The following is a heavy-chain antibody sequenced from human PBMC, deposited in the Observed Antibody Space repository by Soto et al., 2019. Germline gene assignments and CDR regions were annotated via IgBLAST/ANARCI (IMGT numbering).Heavy chain of an antibody. CDR3: ARVRSPYYPDAFDL. Sequence: PGGSLRLSCEASGFAFGNYAIHWVRQAPGKGLEWVSLTVYDGSTQYYADSVRGRFTISRDKSLNTVHLQMNSLRADDTAVYYCARVRSPYYPDAFDLWGQGTVVTVSS. CDR2: TVYDGSTQ. CDR1: GFAFGNYA. V-gene: IGHV3-30*04. J-gene: IGHJ3*01. D-gene: IGHD3-22*01.